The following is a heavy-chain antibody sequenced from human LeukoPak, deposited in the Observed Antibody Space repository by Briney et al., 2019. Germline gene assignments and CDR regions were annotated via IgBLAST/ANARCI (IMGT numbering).Heavy chain of an antibody. CDR3: TKNIGYSYGYLAN. Sequence: GSLRLSCAASGFTFSSYGMHWVRQAPGKGLEWVSFISASASTTHYADSVKGRFTISKDIAKNTIHLQMESLKVEDTAVYFCTKNIGYSYGYLANWGQGALVTVSS. CDR1: GFTFSSYG. D-gene: IGHD5-18*01. CDR2: ISASASTT. V-gene: IGHV3-NL1*01. J-gene: IGHJ4*02.